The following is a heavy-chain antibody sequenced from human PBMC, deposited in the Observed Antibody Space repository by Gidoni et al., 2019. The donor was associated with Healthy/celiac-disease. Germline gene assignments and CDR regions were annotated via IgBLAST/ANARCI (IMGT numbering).Heavy chain of an antibody. D-gene: IGHD1-26*01. CDR2: IYYSGST. CDR1: VCSISSSSFY. J-gene: IGHJ3*02. Sequence: QLQLQDSGPGLVKPSETLSLTCTVPVCSISSSSFYWGWIRQPPGEGLEWIGSIYYSGSTYYNPSLKSRVTISVDTSKNQFSLKLSSVAAADTAVYYCARLAELLDAFDIWGQGTMVTVSS. V-gene: IGHV4-39*01. CDR3: ARLAELLDAFDI.